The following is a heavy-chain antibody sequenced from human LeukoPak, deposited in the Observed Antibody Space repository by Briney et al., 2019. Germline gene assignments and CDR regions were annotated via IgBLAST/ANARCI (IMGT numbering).Heavy chain of an antibody. D-gene: IGHD3-10*01. CDR3: ARGPPNYYGSGSLPFDY. J-gene: IGHJ4*02. Sequence: SETLSLTCTVSGGSISSYYWSWIRQPPGKGLEWIGYIYYSGSTNYNPSLKSRVTISVDTSKNQFSLRLSSVTAADTAVYCCARGPPNYYGSGSLPFDYWGQGTLVTVSS. CDR1: GGSISSYY. V-gene: IGHV4-59*01. CDR2: IYYSGST.